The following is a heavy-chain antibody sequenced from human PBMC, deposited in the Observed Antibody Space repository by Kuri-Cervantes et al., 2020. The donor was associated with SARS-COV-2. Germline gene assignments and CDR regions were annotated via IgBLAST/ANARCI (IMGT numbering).Heavy chain of an antibody. CDR2: SSYSGST. J-gene: IGHJ4*02. CDR1: GGSVTSNTYF. D-gene: IGHD1-26*01. Sequence: SETLSLTCTVSGGSVTSNTYFWSWIRQPPGKGLEWIGYSSYSGSTNFNPSLKSRVTISVDTSRKQFSLKLSSVTAADTAVYYCATIYSGSYYYWGQGTLVTVSS. V-gene: IGHV4-61*01. CDR3: ATIYSGSYYY.